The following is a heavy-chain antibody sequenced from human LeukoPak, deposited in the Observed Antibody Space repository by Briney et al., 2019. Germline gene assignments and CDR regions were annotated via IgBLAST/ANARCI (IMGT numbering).Heavy chain of an antibody. J-gene: IGHJ4*02. D-gene: IGHD6-19*01. Sequence: SETLALTCTVSGGSLSSSTYYWGWIRAPPGKGVEWFGSIYYSGSTYYHPSLKSRVTISGDTSKNQFSLQLSSVTAADTAVYYCARSEQWLVPLDHWGQGNLVTVSS. CDR3: ARSEQWLVPLDH. CDR1: GGSLSSSTYY. V-gene: IGHV4-39*07. CDR2: IYYSGST.